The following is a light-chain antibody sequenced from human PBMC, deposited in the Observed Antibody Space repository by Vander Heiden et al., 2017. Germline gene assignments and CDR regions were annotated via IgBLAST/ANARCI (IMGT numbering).Light chain of an antibody. J-gene: IGKJ1*01. CDR2: DAS. Sequence: DIQMTQSPSTLSASVGDRVTITCRASQSISSWLAWYQQKPGKAPKLLIYDASRLQSGVPSRFSGSGSGTYFSLTISSLQSDDFATYYCQQYKRYSRTFGQGTKVEIK. CDR3: QQYKRYSRT. CDR1: QSISSW. V-gene: IGKV1-5*01.